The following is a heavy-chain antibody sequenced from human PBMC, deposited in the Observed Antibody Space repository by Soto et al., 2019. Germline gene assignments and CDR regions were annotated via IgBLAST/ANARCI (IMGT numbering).Heavy chain of an antibody. CDR1: GYTFTSYD. CDR3: AGGSFLEWYPFYFDY. Sequence: QVQLVQSGAEVKKPGASVKVSCKASGYTFTSYDINWVRQATGQGLEWMGWMNPNSGNTGYAQKFQGRVTMTRNTSISRAHMEVSSLRSEDTAVYYCAGGSFLEWYPFYFDYWGQGTLVTVSS. V-gene: IGHV1-8*01. CDR2: MNPNSGNT. D-gene: IGHD3-3*01. J-gene: IGHJ4*02.